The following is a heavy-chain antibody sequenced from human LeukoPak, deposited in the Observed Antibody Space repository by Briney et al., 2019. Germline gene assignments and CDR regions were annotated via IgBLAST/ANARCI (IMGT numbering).Heavy chain of an antibody. D-gene: IGHD3-10*01. CDR1: GFTFSSYA. V-gene: IGHV3-23*01. J-gene: IGHJ1*01. CDR2: ISGSGGST. Sequence: GGSLRLSCAASGFTFSSYAMSWVRQAPGKGLEWVSAISGSGGSTYYADSVKGRFTISRDNSKNTLYLQRNSLRAEDTAVYYCAKGHYGSGSYYIEYFQHWGQGTLVTVSS. CDR3: AKGHYGSGSYYIEYFQH.